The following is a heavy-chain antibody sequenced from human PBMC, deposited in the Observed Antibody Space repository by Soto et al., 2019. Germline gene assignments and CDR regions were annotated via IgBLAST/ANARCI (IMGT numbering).Heavy chain of an antibody. J-gene: IGHJ6*02. CDR1: GGSISSYY. Sequence: TLSLTCTVSGGSISSYYWSWIRQPPGKGLEWIGYIYYSGSTNYNPSLKSRVTISVDTSKNQFSLKLSSVTAADTAVYYCARVGSSWYLGMDVWGQGTTVTVSS. D-gene: IGHD6-13*01. CDR2: IYYSGST. CDR3: ARVGSSWYLGMDV. V-gene: IGHV4-59*01.